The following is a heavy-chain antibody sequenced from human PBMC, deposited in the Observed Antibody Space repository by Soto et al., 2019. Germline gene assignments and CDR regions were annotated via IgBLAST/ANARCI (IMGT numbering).Heavy chain of an antibody. CDR3: VRVGDVPYYYYGMDV. J-gene: IGHJ6*02. CDR1: GYTFSRSG. Sequence: QVQLVQSGAEVKKPGASVKVSCKASGYTFSRSGISWVRRAAGQGLEWMGWINGYNGNTNYTQKMQGRITMTTDTPTSTAYMELRSLRSADTAVYYCVRVGDVPYYYYGMDVWGQGTTVIVSS. D-gene: IGHD3-16*01. V-gene: IGHV1-18*01. CDR2: INGYNGNT.